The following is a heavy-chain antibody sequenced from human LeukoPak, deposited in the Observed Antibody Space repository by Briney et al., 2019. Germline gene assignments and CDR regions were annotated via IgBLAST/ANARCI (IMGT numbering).Heavy chain of an antibody. CDR2: IYHSGST. J-gene: IGHJ4*02. Sequence: SETLSLTCTVSGGSISSGGYYGSWSRQPRGKGLEWIGYIYHSGSTYYNPSLKSRVTISVDRSKNQFSLKLSSVTAADTAVYYCARVPLPGGGNSYYFDYWGQGTLVTVSS. CDR1: GGSISSGGYY. D-gene: IGHD4-23*01. V-gene: IGHV4-30-2*01. CDR3: ARVPLPGGGNSYYFDY.